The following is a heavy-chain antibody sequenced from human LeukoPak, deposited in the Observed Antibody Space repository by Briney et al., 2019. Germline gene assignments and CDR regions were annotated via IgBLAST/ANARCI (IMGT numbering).Heavy chain of an antibody. CDR2: IYHSGST. D-gene: IGHD1-1*01. CDR1: GGSFSGYY. Sequence: SETLSLTCAVYGGSFSGYYWSWIRQPPGKGLEWIGGIYHSGSTYYNPSLRSRVTILLDTSKNQFSLRLSSVTAADTAVYYCARGVTTPLYYYYHYMDVWGKGTTVTVSS. J-gene: IGHJ6*03. CDR3: ARGVTTPLYYYYHYMDV. V-gene: IGHV4-34*01.